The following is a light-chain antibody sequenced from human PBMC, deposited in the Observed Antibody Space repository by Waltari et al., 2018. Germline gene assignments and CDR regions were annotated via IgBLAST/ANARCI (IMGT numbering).Light chain of an antibody. CDR3: QQRANWLT. Sequence: EIVLTQSPATLSLSPGERATLSCRASQSVSSYLVWYQQKPGQAPRHLIYDEANRATGIPARFSGSGSGTDFTLTISGLEPEDSAVYYCQQRANWLTFGGGTKVEIK. V-gene: IGKV3-11*01. CDR2: DEA. J-gene: IGKJ4*01. CDR1: QSVSSY.